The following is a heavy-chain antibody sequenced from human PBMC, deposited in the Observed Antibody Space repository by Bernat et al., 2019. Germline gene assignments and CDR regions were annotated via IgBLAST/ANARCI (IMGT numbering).Heavy chain of an antibody. CDR3: ASHDILTAYYYFDY. CDR1: GGSISSSTYY. V-gene: IGHV4-39*01. D-gene: IGHD3-9*01. J-gene: IGHJ4*02. CDR2: IYYSGST. Sequence: QVQLQESGPGLVKPSETLSLTCTVSGGSISSSTYYWGWIRQPPGKGLEWIGSIYYSGSTHYNPSLESRVTISVDTSKNQFSLRLSSVTAADTAVYYCASHDILTAYYYFDYWGQGTLVTVSS.